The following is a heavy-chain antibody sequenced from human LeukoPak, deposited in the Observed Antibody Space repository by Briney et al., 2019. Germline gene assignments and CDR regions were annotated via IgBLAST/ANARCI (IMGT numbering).Heavy chain of an antibody. J-gene: IGHJ4*02. V-gene: IGHV3-23*01. Sequence: SGGSLRLSCVASGFTFSGYAMSWVRQAPGKGLEWVSSLSGSGDSTYYADSVKGRFTISRDNSKNTLYLQMDSLRAEDTAIYFCAKEALLSYGDYTYVEFWGQGTLVTVSS. D-gene: IGHD4-17*01. CDR3: AKEALLSYGDYTYVEF. CDR2: LSGSGDST. CDR1: GFTFSGYA.